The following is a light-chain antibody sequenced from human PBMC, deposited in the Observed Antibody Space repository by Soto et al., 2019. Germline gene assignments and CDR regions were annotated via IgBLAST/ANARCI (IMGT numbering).Light chain of an antibody. CDR2: DVS. CDR1: SSDVGGYNY. Sequence: QSALTQPRSVSGSPGQSVTISCTGTSSDVGGYNYVSWYQHHPGKAPKLMIYDVSKRPSGVPDRFSGSKSGNPDSLTISGRQAEDEADYYCCSYAGSYVFGTGTKVTVL. CDR3: CSYAGSYV. J-gene: IGLJ1*01. V-gene: IGLV2-11*01.